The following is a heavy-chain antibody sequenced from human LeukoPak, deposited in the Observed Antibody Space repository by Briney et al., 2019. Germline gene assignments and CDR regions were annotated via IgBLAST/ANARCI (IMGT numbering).Heavy chain of an antibody. D-gene: IGHD2-15*01. J-gene: IGHJ4*02. CDR1: GFTFDDYT. V-gene: IGHV3-43*01. CDR3: AKGYCSGGSCYDFLDY. CDR2: ISWDGGST. Sequence: PGGSLRLSCAASGFTFDDYTMHWVRQAPGKGLEWVSLISWDGGSTYYADSVKGRFTISRDNSKNSLYLQMNSLRTEDTALYYCAKGYCSGGSCYDFLDYCGQGTLVTVSS.